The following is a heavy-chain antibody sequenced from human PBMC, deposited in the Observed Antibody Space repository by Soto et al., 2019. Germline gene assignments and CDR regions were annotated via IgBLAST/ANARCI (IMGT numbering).Heavy chain of an antibody. V-gene: IGHV4-61*01. Sequence: SETLSLTCTVSGGSVSNGMYYWSWIRQPPGKGLEWIGNVYFTGTTIYNPSLKSRVTMSVDTYKDQFFLNLTSVTAADTAVYYCARPGNKSDCRHLYSFDYWGLGTLVTVSS. D-gene: IGHD2-21*02. CDR2: VYFTGTT. CDR3: ARPGNKSDCRHLYSFDY. CDR1: GGSVSNGMYY. J-gene: IGHJ4*02.